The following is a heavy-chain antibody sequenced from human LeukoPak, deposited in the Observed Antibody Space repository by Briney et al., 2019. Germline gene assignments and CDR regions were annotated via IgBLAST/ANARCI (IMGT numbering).Heavy chain of an antibody. V-gene: IGHV3-23*01. Sequence: GGSLRLSCAASGFTFSSYAMSWVRQAPGKGLEWVSAISGSGGSTYYADSVKGRFTISRDNSKNTLYLQMNSLRAEGTAVYYCAKDQPYSSGWSNLFDYWGQGTLVTVSS. CDR1: GFTFSSYA. J-gene: IGHJ4*02. D-gene: IGHD6-19*01. CDR3: AKDQPYSSGWSNLFDY. CDR2: ISGSGGST.